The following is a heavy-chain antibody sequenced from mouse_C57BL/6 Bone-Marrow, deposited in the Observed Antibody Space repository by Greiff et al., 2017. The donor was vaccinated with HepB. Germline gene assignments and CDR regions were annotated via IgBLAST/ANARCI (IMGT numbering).Heavy chain of an antibody. CDR3: TTFITTGDAMDY. J-gene: IGHJ4*01. CDR1: GFNIKDDY. D-gene: IGHD1-1*01. Sequence: VQLKQSGAELVRPGASVKLSCTASGFNIKDDYMHWVKQRPEQGLEWIGWIDPENGDTEYASKFQGKATITADTSSNTAYLQLSSLTSEDTAVYYCTTFITTGDAMDYWGQGTSVTVSS. V-gene: IGHV14-4*01. CDR2: IDPENGDT.